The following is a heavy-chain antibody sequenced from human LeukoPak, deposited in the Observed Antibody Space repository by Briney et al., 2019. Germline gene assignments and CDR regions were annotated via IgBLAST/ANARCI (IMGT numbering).Heavy chain of an antibody. CDR3: ARGMVVAATTDNDY. CDR1: GYTFTSYD. D-gene: IGHD2-15*01. Sequence: GASVKVSCKASGYTFTSYDINWVRQATGQGLEWMGWMNPNSGNTGYAQKFQGRVTMTRNTSISTAYMELSSLRSEDTAVYYCARGMVVAATTDNDYWGQGTLVTVSS. V-gene: IGHV1-8*01. J-gene: IGHJ4*02. CDR2: MNPNSGNT.